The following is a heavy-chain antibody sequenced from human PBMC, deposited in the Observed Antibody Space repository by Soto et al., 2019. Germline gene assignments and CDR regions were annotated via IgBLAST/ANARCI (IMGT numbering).Heavy chain of an antibody. Sequence: GASVKVSCKASGYTFTGYHMHWVRQAPGQGLEWMGWINPNSGGTNYAQKFQGRVTLTRDTSISTAYMELSRLTSDDTAVYYCAKLDSSGWYINYYHYHMDVWGQGTTVTVSS. V-gene: IGHV1-2*02. CDR1: GYTFTGYH. D-gene: IGHD6-19*01. CDR2: INPNSGGT. J-gene: IGHJ6*02. CDR3: AKLDSSGWYINYYHYHMDV.